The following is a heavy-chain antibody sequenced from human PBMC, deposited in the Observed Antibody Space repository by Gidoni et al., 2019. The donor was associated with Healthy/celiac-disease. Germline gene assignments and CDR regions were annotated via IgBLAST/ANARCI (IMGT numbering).Heavy chain of an antibody. CDR3: ARDLTAAEVY. J-gene: IGHJ4*02. D-gene: IGHD6-13*01. CDR2: IWYDGSNK. V-gene: IGHV3-33*01. Sequence: QVQLVESGGGVVQPGRSLRLSCAASGFTFGSYGRHWVRQAPGKGLEWVAVIWYDGSNKYYADSVKGRFTISRDNSKNTLYLQMNSLRAEDTAVYYCARDLTAAEVYWGQGTLVTVSS. CDR1: GFTFGSYG.